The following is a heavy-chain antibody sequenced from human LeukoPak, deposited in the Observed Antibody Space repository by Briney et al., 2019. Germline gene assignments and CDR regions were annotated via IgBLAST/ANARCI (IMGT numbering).Heavy chain of an antibody. J-gene: IGHJ4*02. CDR2: ISISGTTI. Sequence: GGSLRLSCAASGFTFSHYGMHWVRQAPGKGLEWVSYISISGTTISYAKSVKGRFTITRDNAQNALTLHMNTLRADDRAVYYCAKDGGTHFDHWGQGTLVTVSS. V-gene: IGHV3-48*01. D-gene: IGHD1-26*01. CDR1: GFTFSHYG. CDR3: AKDGGTHFDH.